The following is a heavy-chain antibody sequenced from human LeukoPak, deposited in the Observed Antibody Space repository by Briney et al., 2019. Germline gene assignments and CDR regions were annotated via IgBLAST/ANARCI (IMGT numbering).Heavy chain of an antibody. Sequence: GGSLRLSCAASAASGFTFGRFWMSWVRQAPGKGLEWVANIKEDGSEKYYVDSVRGRFTISRDNAKNSVYLHMNSLRAEDTAVYYCARDSDPYYDSSGYYYFDQWGQGTLVTVSS. CDR3: ARDSDPYYDSSGYYYFDQ. J-gene: IGHJ4*02. D-gene: IGHD3-22*01. V-gene: IGHV3-7*01. CDR2: IKEDGSEK. CDR1: GFTFGRFW.